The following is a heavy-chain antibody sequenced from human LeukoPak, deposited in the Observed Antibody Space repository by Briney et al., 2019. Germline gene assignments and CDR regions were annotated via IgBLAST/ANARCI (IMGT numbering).Heavy chain of an antibody. Sequence: GGSLRLSCAASGFTFNTYAMSWVRQAPGKGLEWVSAISGSGDSTYYADSVKGRFTISRDNSKNTLYLQMNSLRAEDTAVYYCARSGGYSSSWYKYWGQGTLVTVSS. CDR2: ISGSGDST. V-gene: IGHV3-23*01. J-gene: IGHJ4*02. CDR1: GFTFNTYA. CDR3: ARSGGYSSSWYKY. D-gene: IGHD6-13*01.